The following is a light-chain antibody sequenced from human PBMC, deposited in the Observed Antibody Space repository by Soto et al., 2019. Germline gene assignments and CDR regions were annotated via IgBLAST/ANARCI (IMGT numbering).Light chain of an antibody. CDR3: QSYDSSTWV. CDR2: DVN. Sequence: QSVLTQPRSVSGSPGQSVTLSCTGTSSDVGGYHYVSWYQHHPGKAPKIIIYDVNKRPSGVPDRFSGSKSGNTASLTITGLQAEDEADYYCQSYDSSTWVFGGGTKVTVL. J-gene: IGLJ3*02. V-gene: IGLV2-11*01. CDR1: SSDVGGYHY.